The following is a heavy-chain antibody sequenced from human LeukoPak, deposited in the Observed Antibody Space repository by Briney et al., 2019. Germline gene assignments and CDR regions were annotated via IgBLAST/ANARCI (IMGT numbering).Heavy chain of an antibody. CDR3: AIPMVRGVALDY. J-gene: IGHJ4*02. CDR1: GGSISSGGYS. CDR2: IYHSGST. V-gene: IGHV4-30-2*01. Sequence: PSETLSLTCAVSGGSISSGGYSWSWIRQPPGKGLEWIGYIYHSGSTYYNPSLKSRVTISVDRSKNQFSLKLSSVTAADTAVYYCAIPMVRGVALDYWGQGTLVTVSS. D-gene: IGHD3-10*01.